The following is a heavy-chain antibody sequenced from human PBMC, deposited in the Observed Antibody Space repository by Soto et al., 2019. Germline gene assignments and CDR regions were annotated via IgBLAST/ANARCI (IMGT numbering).Heavy chain of an antibody. V-gene: IGHV4-31*03. CDR2: IYHSGNT. CDR1: GGSINLGGYY. J-gene: IGHJ5*02. Sequence: SGTLSLTCTVSGGSINLGGYYWSWIRQNPGKGLEWIGSIYHSGNTYYNSSLKSRLTISVDTSKNQFSLKLSSVTAADTAVYYFASLNTVTTSLTPAPIDPWGKGTLVTVSS. D-gene: IGHD4-17*01. CDR3: ASLNTVTTSLTPAPIDP.